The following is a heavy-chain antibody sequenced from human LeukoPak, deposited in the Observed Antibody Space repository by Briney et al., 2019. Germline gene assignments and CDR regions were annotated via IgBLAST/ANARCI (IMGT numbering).Heavy chain of an antibody. Sequence: GGSLRLSCAASGFTFSSYAMNWVRQAPGKGLEGVSSIHSSDVGTFYADSVKGRFTISRDTSKNTLYLQMNSLRAEDTAVYYCAKMENPGGGRFDYWGQGTLVTVSS. D-gene: IGHD2-8*02. CDR2: IHSSDVGT. J-gene: IGHJ4*02. CDR3: AKMENPGGGRFDY. CDR1: GFTFSSYA. V-gene: IGHV3-23*01.